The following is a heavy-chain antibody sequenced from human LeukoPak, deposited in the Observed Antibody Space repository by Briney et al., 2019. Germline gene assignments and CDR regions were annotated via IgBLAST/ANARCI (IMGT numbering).Heavy chain of an antibody. CDR1: GYTFTGYY. CDR3: ARERIQLWLLGLELPYGMDV. V-gene: IGHV1-2*02. Sequence: ASVKVSCKASGYTFTGYYMHWVRQAPGQGLKWMGWINPNSGGTNYAQKFQGRVTMTRDTSISTAYMELSRLRSDDTAVYYCARERIQLWLLGLELPYGMDVWGQGTTVTVSS. D-gene: IGHD5-18*01. CDR2: INPNSGGT. J-gene: IGHJ6*02.